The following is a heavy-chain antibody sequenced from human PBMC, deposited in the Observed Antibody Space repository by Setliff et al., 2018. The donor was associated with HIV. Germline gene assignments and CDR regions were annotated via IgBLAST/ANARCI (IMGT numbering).Heavy chain of an antibody. CDR1: GGSISSYY. CDR2: IYYSGTT. V-gene: IGHV4-59*01. J-gene: IGHJ5*02. D-gene: IGHD3-10*01. Sequence: SETLSLTCTVSGGSISSYYWSWIRQPPGKGLEWIGHIYYSGTTNYNPSLKSRVTISVDTSKNQFSLKLSSVTAADTAVYYCASGGYYGSGSYYGGWFDRWGQGTRVTVSS. CDR3: ASGGYYGSGSYYGGWFDR.